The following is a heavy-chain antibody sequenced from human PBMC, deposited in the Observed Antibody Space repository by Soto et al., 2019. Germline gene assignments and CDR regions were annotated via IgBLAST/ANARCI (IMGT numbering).Heavy chain of an antibody. V-gene: IGHV4-34*01. CDR3: ASSIAAAYNAIYFDY. CDR2: INHSGST. J-gene: IGHJ4*02. Sequence: SETLSLTCAVYVGSFSGYYWSWIRQPPGKGLEWIGEINHSGSTNYNPSLKSRVTISVDTSKNQFSLKMSSVTAADTAVYYCASSIAAAYNAIYFDYWGQGTLVTVSS. CDR1: VGSFSGYY. D-gene: IGHD6-13*01.